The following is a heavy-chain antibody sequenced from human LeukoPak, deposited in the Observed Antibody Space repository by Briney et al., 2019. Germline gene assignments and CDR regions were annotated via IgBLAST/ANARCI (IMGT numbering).Heavy chain of an antibody. Sequence: GGSLRLSCAASGFTFDDYAMHWVRQAPGKGLGWVSGISWNSGSIGYADSVKGRFTISRDNSKNTLDLQMNSLRVEDTAVYYCVRDRAPWGGALGGAKGMDVWGEGTTVTVSS. D-gene: IGHD3-10*01. V-gene: IGHV3-9*01. CDR3: VRDRAPWGGALGGAKGMDV. CDR2: ISWNSGSI. CDR1: GFTFDDYA. J-gene: IGHJ6*04.